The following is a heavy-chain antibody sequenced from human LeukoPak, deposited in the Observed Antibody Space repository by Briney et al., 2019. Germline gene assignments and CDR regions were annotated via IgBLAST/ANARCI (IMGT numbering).Heavy chain of an antibody. CDR3: ATYRQVLLPFES. J-gene: IGHJ4*02. Sequence: PGGSLRLSCAASGFTFSSYSMNWVRQPPGKGLEWVSSIPGGGEIHYADSVRGRFTISRDNSKSTLSLQMNNLRAEDTAICYCATYRQVLLPFESWGQGTLVTVSS. CDR1: GFTFSSYS. CDR2: IPGGGEI. V-gene: IGHV3-21*04. D-gene: IGHD2-8*02.